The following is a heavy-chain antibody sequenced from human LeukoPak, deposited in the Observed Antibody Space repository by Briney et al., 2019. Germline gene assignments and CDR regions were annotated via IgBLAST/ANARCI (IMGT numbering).Heavy chain of an antibody. V-gene: IGHV3-21*01. CDR3: ARAGILVAGTDWYFDL. CDR1: RFTFSSYS. CDR2: ISSGGNYI. J-gene: IGHJ2*01. D-gene: IGHD6-19*01. Sequence: KPGGSLRLSSAASRFTFSSYSMNWVRQAPGKGLEWVSSISSGGNYIYYADSVKGRFTISRDNAKNSLYLQMNSLRAEETAVYYCARAGILVAGTDWYFDLWGRGTLVTVSS.